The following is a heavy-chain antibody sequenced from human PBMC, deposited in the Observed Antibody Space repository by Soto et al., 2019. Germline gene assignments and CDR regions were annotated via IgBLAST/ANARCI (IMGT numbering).Heavy chain of an antibody. CDR1: GGSFSGYY. J-gene: IGHJ5*02. D-gene: IGHD3-22*01. Sequence: SETLSLTCAVYGGSFSGYYWSWIRQPPGKGLEWIGEINHSGSTNYNPSLKSRVTISVETSKNQFSLKLSSVTAADTAVYYCARGNTGSRGYINWLDPWGQGNLVTVSS. V-gene: IGHV4-34*01. CDR3: ARGNTGSRGYINWLDP. CDR2: INHSGST.